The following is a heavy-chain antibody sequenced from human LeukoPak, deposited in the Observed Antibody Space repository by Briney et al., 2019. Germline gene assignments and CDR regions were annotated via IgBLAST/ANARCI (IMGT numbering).Heavy chain of an antibody. Sequence: SETLSLTCNVSGASMSSNYWSWIRQPPGKGLEWIGYIYHSGNTNYSPSLESRVTMSVDESKNQFSLRVHFVSAADTAVYYCASTRRAAVAGRFDSWGQGTLVTVSS. CDR1: GASMSSNY. J-gene: IGHJ4*02. V-gene: IGHV4-4*09. CDR3: ASTRRAAVAGRFDS. D-gene: IGHD6-19*01. CDR2: IYHSGNT.